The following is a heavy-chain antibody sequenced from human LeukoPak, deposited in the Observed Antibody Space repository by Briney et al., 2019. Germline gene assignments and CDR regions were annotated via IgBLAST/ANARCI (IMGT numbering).Heavy chain of an antibody. V-gene: IGHV1-24*01. CDR1: GYTLTELS. D-gene: IGHD3-9*01. J-gene: IGHJ4*02. CDR3: ATAGKLHRHFDWLLPDRNDY. CDR2: FDPEDGET. Sequence: ASVKVSCKVSGYTLTELSMHWVRQAPGKGLEWMGGFDPEDGETIYAQKFQGRVSMTEDTSTDTAYMELSSLRSEDTAVYYCATAGKLHRHFDWLLPDRNDYWGQGTLVTVSS.